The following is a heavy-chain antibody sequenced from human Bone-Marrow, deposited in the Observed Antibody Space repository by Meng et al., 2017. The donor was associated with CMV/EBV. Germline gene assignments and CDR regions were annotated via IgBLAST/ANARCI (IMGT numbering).Heavy chain of an antibody. CDR2: IPYDGSNK. CDR3: ARGPQYQLLNY. V-gene: IGHV3-30-3*01. D-gene: IGHD2-2*01. Sequence: GGSLRLSCAASGFTFSSYAMHWVRQAPGKGLEWVAVIPYDGSNKYYADSVKGRFTISRDNSKNTLYLQMNSLRAEDTAVYYCARGPQYQLLNYWGQGTLVTVSS. J-gene: IGHJ4*02. CDR1: GFTFSSYA.